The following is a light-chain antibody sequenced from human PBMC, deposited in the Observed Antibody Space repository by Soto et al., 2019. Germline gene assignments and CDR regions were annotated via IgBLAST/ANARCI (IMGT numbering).Light chain of an antibody. Sequence: QSVLTQPPSVSGTPGQKVTFSCSGSSSNIGRNSVYWYQQLPGTAPKLLIYRNSQRPSGVPDRFSGSKSGTSASLDISGLRSEDESDFYCAAWDDSLSGVIFGGGTKVTVL. CDR2: RNS. V-gene: IGLV1-47*01. CDR3: AAWDDSLSGVI. J-gene: IGLJ2*01. CDR1: SSNIGRNS.